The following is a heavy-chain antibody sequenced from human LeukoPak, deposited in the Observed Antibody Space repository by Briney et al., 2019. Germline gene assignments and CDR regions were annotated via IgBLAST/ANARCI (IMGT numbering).Heavy chain of an antibody. CDR2: ISSDGSSA. CDR3: AKDLRYYYDSSGYYPEYFQH. Sequence: GGSLRLSCAASGFTFSVYWIHWVRQAPGKGLVWVSRISSDGSSASYADSVKGRFTISRDNSKNTLYLQMNSLRAEDTAVYYCAKDLRYYYDSSGYYPEYFQHWGQGTLVTVSS. D-gene: IGHD3-22*01. V-gene: IGHV3-74*01. CDR1: GFTFSVYW. J-gene: IGHJ1*01.